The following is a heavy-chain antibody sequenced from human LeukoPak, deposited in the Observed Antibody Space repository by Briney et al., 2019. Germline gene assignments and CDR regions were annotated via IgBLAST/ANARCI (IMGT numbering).Heavy chain of an antibody. D-gene: IGHD1-26*01. V-gene: IGHV3-23*01. CDR2: ISGSGGST. CDR3: AKGRFRVGATRPTDY. J-gene: IGHJ4*02. Sequence: PGGSLRLSCAASGFTFSSYAMSWVRQAPGKGLEWVSAISGSGGSTYYADSVKGRFTISRDNSKNTLYLQMNSLRAEDTAVYYCAKGRFRVGATRPTDYWGQGTLVTVSS. CDR1: GFTFSSYA.